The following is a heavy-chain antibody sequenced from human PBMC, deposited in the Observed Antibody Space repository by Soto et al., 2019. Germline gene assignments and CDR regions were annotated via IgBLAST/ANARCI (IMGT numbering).Heavy chain of an antibody. V-gene: IGHV3-30-3*01. CDR1: GFTFSSYA. CDR3: ARTGGSGSY. D-gene: IGHD2-15*01. CDR2: ISYDGSNK. J-gene: IGHJ4*02. Sequence: QVQLVESGGCVVQPGRSMRLSCAASGFTFSSYAMHWVRQAPGKGLEWVAVISYDGSNKYYADSVKGRFTISRDNSKNTLYLQMNSLRAEDTAVYYCARTGGSGSYWGQGTLVTVSS.